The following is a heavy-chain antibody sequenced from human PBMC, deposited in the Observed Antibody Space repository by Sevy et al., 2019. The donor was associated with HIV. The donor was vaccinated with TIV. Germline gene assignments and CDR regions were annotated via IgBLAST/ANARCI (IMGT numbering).Heavy chain of an antibody. J-gene: IGHJ6*03. Sequence: GGSLRLSCAASGFTFSSYSMNWVRQAPGKGLEWVSSISSSSSYIYYADSVKGRFTISRDNAKNSLYLQMNSLRAEDTAVYYCARVPVGYCSSTSCRAAIYYYYYYMDVWGKGTTVTVSS. D-gene: IGHD2-2*01. CDR2: ISSSSSYI. V-gene: IGHV3-21*01. CDR1: GFTFSSYS. CDR3: ARVPVGYCSSTSCRAAIYYYYYYMDV.